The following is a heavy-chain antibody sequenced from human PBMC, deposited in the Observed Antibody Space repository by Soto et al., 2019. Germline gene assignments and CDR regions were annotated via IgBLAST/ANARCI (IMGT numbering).Heavy chain of an antibody. J-gene: IGHJ4*02. Sequence: PSETLSLTCTVSGGSISRYYWSWIRQPPGKGLEWIGYIYYSGSTNYNPSLKSRVTISVDTSKNQFSLKLSSVTAADTAVYYCARPDSSGYYAYWGQGTVVTVSS. CDR2: IYYSGST. CDR3: ARPDSSGYYAY. CDR1: GGSISRYY. D-gene: IGHD3-22*01. V-gene: IGHV4-59*08.